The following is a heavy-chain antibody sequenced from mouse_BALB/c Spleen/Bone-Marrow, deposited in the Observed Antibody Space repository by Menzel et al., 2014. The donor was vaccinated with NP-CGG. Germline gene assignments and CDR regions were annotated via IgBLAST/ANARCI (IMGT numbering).Heavy chain of an antibody. D-gene: IGHD1-1*01. CDR3: ASYYYGHYFDY. J-gene: IGHJ2*01. CDR1: GFNIKDTY. Sequence: DVQLQESGAELVKPGASVKLSCTASGFNIKDTYMHWVKQRPEQGPEWIGRIDPANGNTKYDPKFQGKATITADTSSNTAYLQLSSLTSEDTAVYYCASYYYGHYFDYWGQGTTLTVSS. CDR2: IDPANGNT. V-gene: IGHV14-3*02.